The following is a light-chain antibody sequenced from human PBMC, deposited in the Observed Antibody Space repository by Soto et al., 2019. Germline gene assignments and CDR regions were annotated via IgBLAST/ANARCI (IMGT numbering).Light chain of an antibody. CDR3: QRYNTHWT. V-gene: IGKV1-5*01. J-gene: IGKJ1*01. Sequence: DIQMTQSPSTLSASVGDRVTITCRASQSISSWLAWYQQKPGKAPKLLIYDASRLESGVPSRFSGSGSGTEFTLPLSSLQPDDFATYYCQRYNTHWTFDQGTKVEIK. CDR1: QSISSW. CDR2: DAS.